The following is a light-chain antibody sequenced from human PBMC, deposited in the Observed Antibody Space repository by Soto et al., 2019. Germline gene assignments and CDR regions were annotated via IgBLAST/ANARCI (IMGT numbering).Light chain of an antibody. CDR3: QQYGSSGT. V-gene: IGKV3-20*01. CDR1: QSVSNNY. J-gene: IGKJ1*01. Sequence: VLTKSPGTLSLSPGERATLSCRASQSVSNNYLAWYQQKPGQAPRLLIYGASNRATGIPDRFSGSGSGTDFTLTISRLESEDFAVYYCQQYGSSGTFGQGTKVDIK. CDR2: GAS.